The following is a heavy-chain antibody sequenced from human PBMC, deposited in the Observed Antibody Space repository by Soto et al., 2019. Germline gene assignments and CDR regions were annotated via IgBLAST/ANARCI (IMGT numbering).Heavy chain of an antibody. CDR3: ARDGCGGDCYYPDY. CDR1: GFTFSSYG. J-gene: IGHJ4*02. CDR2: IWYDGSNK. Sequence: QVQLVESGGGVVQPGRSPRLSCAASGFTFSSYGMHWVRQAPGKGLEWVAVIWYDGSNKYYADSVKGRFTISRDNSKNTLYLQMNSLRAEDTAVYYCARDGCGGDCYYPDYWGQGTLVTVSS. V-gene: IGHV3-33*01. D-gene: IGHD2-21*02.